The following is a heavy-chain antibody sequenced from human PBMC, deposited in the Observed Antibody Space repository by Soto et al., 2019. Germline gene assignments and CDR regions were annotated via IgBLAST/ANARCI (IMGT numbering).Heavy chain of an antibody. CDR3: ARGVGSSPPRY. V-gene: IGHV4-59*01. CDR2: VYDNGRP. J-gene: IGHJ4*02. Sequence: PSETRSLTCTISGGSIRCYNSSLLRQSPRQGLEWIGYVYDNGRPYYSPSLKSRVTISADTSKNQISLKLTSATAADTAVYYCARGVGSSPPRYWGRGTLVTVSS. CDR1: GGSIRCYN. D-gene: IGHD3-9*01.